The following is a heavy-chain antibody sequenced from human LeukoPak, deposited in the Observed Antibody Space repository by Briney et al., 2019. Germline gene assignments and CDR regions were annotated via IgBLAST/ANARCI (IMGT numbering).Heavy chain of an antibody. CDR3: ARVGSYYNYYYGMDV. CDR2: TYYSGST. J-gene: IGHJ6*02. V-gene: IGHV4-59*08. D-gene: IGHD2-15*01. CDR1: GGSISSYY. Sequence: SETLSLTCTVSGGSISSYYWSWIRQPPGKGLEWIGYTYYSGSTNYNPSLKSRVTISVDTSKNQFSLKLSSVTAADTAVYYCARVGSYYNYYYGMDVWGQGTTVTVSS.